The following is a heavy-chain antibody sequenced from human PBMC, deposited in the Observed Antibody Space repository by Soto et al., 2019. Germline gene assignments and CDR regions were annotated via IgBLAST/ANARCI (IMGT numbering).Heavy chain of an antibody. CDR2: ISGSGRTT. CDR3: ARERGQYTSGDLDY. D-gene: IGHD6-19*01. V-gene: IGHV3-23*01. J-gene: IGHJ4*02. Sequence: EVPLLESGGGLVQPGGSLRVSCAASGFTFSSYAMNWVRQIPGKGLEWVSGISGSGRTTDYADSVKGRFTISRDNSKNAMYLEMNSLRADDTAVYYCARERGQYTSGDLDYWCRGTLVTVSS. CDR1: GFTFSSYA.